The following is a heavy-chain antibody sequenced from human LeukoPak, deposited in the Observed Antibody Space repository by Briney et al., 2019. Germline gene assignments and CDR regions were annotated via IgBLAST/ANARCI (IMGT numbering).Heavy chain of an antibody. CDR3: AKDPVDFWSGLFDY. Sequence: GWSLRLSCAASGFTFSSYAMSWVRQAPGKGLEWVSAISGSGGSTYYADSVKGRFTISRDNSKNTLYLQMNSPRAEDTAVYYCAKDPVDFWSGLFDYWGQGTLVTVSS. V-gene: IGHV3-23*01. CDR1: GFTFSSYA. J-gene: IGHJ4*02. CDR2: ISGSGGST. D-gene: IGHD3-3*01.